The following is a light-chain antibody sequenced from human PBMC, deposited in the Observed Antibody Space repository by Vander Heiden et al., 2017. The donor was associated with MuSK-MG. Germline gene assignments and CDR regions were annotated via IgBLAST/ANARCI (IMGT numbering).Light chain of an antibody. CDR3: QQYNNWPPWT. J-gene: IGKJ1*01. Sequence: IVMTQSPATLSVSPGERATLSCRASQSVSSDLAWFQQKPGQAPRLLVYGASTRAAGIPARFRSSGSGTEFTLTITSLQSEDFAVYYCQQYNNWPPWTFGQGTKVEIK. V-gene: IGKV3-15*01. CDR2: GAS. CDR1: QSVSSD.